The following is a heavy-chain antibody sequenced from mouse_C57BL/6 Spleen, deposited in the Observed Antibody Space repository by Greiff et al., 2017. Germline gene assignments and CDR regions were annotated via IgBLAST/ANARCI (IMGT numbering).Heavy chain of an antibody. CDR1: GYTFTSYW. V-gene: IGHV1-53*01. J-gene: IGHJ4*01. CDR3: ARGYGSSPHAMDY. CDR2: INPSNGGT. Sequence: VQLQQPGTELVKPGASVKLSCKASGYTFTSYWMHWVKQRPGQGLEWIGNINPSNGGTNYNEKFKSKATLTVDKSSSTAYLQLSSLTSEDTAVYYCARGYGSSPHAMDYWGQGTSVTVSS. D-gene: IGHD1-1*01.